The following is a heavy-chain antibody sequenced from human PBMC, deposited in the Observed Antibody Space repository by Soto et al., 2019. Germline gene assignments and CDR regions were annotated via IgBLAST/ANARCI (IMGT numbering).Heavy chain of an antibody. Sequence: QVQLQESGPGLVKPSQTLSLTCTVSGGSISSGGYYWSWIRQHPGKGLEGIGYIYYSGSTYYNPAPKKRVTISVDTSKNQFALKLSSVTAADTAVYYCARARIPTYGMDVWGQGTTVTVSS. CDR1: GGSISSGGYY. J-gene: IGHJ6*02. V-gene: IGHV4-31*03. CDR3: ARARIPTYGMDV. CDR2: IYYSGST. D-gene: IGHD2-21*01.